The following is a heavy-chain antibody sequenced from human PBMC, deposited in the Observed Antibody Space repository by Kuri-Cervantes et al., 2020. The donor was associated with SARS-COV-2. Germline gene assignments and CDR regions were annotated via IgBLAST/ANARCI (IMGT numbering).Heavy chain of an antibody. Sequence: SETLSLTCAVYGGSFSGYYWSWIRQPPGKGLEWIGEINHSGSTNYNPSLKSRVTISVDTSKNQFSLKLSSVTAADTAVYCCARVLNSGSYPYRGNWFDPWGQGTLVTVSS. CDR2: INHSGST. J-gene: IGHJ5*02. V-gene: IGHV4-34*01. CDR1: GGSFSGYY. CDR3: ARVLNSGSYPYRGNWFDP. D-gene: IGHD3-10*01.